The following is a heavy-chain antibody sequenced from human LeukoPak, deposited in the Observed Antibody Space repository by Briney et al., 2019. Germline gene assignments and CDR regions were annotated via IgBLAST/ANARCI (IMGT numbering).Heavy chain of an antibody. J-gene: IGHJ4*02. CDR3: AKHIVVVPAAARYPD. CDR1: GFTFSSYG. Sequence: PGGSLRLSCAASGFTFSSYGMHWVRQAPGKGLEWVAFIRYDGSNKDYADSVKGRFTISRDNSKNTLYLQMNSLRAEDTAVYYCAKHIVVVPAAARYPDWGQGTLVTVSS. V-gene: IGHV3-30*02. D-gene: IGHD2-2*01. CDR2: IRYDGSNK.